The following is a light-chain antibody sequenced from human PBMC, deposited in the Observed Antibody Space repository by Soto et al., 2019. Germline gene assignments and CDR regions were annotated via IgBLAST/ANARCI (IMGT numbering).Light chain of an antibody. Sequence: DIQMTQSPSSRSAAIGDSGMITCRAGQDIGTYLNWYQHKPGKAPKHLIYAASSLQTGVPSRFTGSGSGTEFTLTVSDLHLEDFATYYCQQYNTDSPWTFGQGTKVDI. CDR3: QQYNTDSPWT. CDR1: QDIGTY. V-gene: IGKV1-39*01. CDR2: AAS. J-gene: IGKJ1*01.